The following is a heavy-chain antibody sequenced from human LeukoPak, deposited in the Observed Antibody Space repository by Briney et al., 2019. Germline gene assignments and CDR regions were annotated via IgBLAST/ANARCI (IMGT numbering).Heavy chain of an antibody. J-gene: IGHJ6*03. V-gene: IGHV1-46*01. D-gene: IGHD3-3*01. Sequence: ASVTVSCKASGYTFTSYYMHWVRQAPGQGLEWMGIINPSGGSTSYAQKFQGRVTMTRDTSTSTVYMELSSLRSEDTAVYYCATLGKTRITTLGVVTPSDYYYYTDVWGTGTTVTVSS. CDR2: INPSGGST. CDR1: GYTFTSYY. CDR3: ATLGKTRITTLGVVTPSDYYYYTDV.